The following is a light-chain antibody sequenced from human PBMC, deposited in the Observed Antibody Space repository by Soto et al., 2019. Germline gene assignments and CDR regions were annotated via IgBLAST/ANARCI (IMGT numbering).Light chain of an antibody. CDR3: QQYNNWPPYT. J-gene: IGKJ2*01. CDR2: GAS. CDR1: QSVTNN. V-gene: IGKV3-15*01. Sequence: EIVMTQSPAALSVSPGESVTLSCRASQSVTNNLAWYQQKPGQAPRLLIYGASTRATGIPVRFSGSGSGTEFSLTISGLQYEDFAVYYCQQYNNWPPYTFGQGTKLEIK.